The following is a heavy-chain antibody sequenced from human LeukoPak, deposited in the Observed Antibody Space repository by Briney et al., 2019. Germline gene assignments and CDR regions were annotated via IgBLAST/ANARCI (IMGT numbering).Heavy chain of an antibody. CDR1: GYTFTSYG. Sequence: SVTVSCKASGYTFTSYGISWVRQAPGQGLEWMAIINPSGGGTKYAQKFQGRVTMTRDTPTNTVYMELSSLRTEDTAVYYCASVYLYGMDVWGQGTTVTVSS. J-gene: IGHJ6*02. CDR3: ASVYLYGMDV. CDR2: INPSGGGT. V-gene: IGHV1-46*01. D-gene: IGHD2-8*01.